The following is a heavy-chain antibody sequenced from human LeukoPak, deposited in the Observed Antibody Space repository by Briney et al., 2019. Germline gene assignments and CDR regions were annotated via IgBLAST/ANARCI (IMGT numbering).Heavy chain of an antibody. J-gene: IGHJ6*03. CDR2: INHSGST. V-gene: IGHV4-34*01. CDR3: ARRRPPIPYYYYYMDV. D-gene: IGHD1-1*01. Sequence: PSETLSLTCAVYGGCFSGYYWSWIRQPPGKGLEWIGEINHSGSTNYNPSLKSQVTISVYTSKNQFSLKLSSVTAADTAVYYCARRRPPIPYYYYYMDVWGKGTTVTVSS. CDR1: GGCFSGYY.